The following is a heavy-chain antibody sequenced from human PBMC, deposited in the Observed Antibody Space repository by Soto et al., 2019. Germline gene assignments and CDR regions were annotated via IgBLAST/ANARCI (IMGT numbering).Heavy chain of an antibody. Sequence: QITLKESGPTLVKPTQTLTLTCTISGFSLITSGVCVGWIRQPPGKALEWLALIYWDDDKRYSPSLKSRLTITKDTSKNHVVLTMTNMEPVDTAPYYCAHIVTGCFTWGRGALVTVSS. V-gene: IGHV2-5*02. CDR1: GFSLITSGVC. CDR2: IYWDDDK. CDR3: AHIVTGCFT. D-gene: IGHD3-16*01. J-gene: IGHJ5*02.